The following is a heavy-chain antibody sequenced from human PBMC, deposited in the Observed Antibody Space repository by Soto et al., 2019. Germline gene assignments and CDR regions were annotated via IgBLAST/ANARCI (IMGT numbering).Heavy chain of an antibody. J-gene: IGHJ4*02. D-gene: IGHD1-1*01. CDR1: GFTFSSYA. V-gene: IGHV3-23*01. CDR3: AKRTTGTYFDY. Sequence: EVQLLESGGGLVQPGGSLRLSCAASGFTFSSYAMNWVRQAPGKGLEWVSVISGSGGSTYYADSVKGRYTISRDNSKNTLYLQMNSLRAEDTAVYYCAKRTTGTYFDYWGQGTLVTVSS. CDR2: ISGSGGST.